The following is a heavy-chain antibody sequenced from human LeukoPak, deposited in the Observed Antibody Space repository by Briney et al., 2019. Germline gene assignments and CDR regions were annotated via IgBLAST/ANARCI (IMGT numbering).Heavy chain of an antibody. CDR3: VRLSWELGDGGVT. CDR1: GFTFSSYW. V-gene: IGHV3-74*01. CDR2: INSDGSST. J-gene: IGHJ5*02. D-gene: IGHD1-26*01. Sequence: PGGSLRLSCAASGFTFSSYWMHWVRHAPGKGLVWISRINSDGSSTTYADSVKGRFTISRDNAKNTLSLQMNSLRAEDTAVYYCVRLSWELGDGGVTWGQGTLVTVSS.